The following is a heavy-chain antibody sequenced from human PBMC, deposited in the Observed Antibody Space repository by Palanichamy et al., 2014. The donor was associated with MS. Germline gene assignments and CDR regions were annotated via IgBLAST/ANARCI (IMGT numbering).Heavy chain of an antibody. CDR2: IYSGGST. J-gene: IGHJ4*02. D-gene: IGHD2-2*01. V-gene: IGHV3-53*01. Sequence: EVQLVESGGGLIQPGGSLRLSCAASGFTVSSNCMSWVRQAPGKGLEWVSIIYSGGSTYYADSVKGRFTISRDNSKNMVYLQMNSLRAEDTGVYFCARVWGSCSSNTCYLFYFDYWGQGTLVTVSS. CDR1: GFTVSSNC. CDR3: ARVWGSCSSNTCYLFYFDY.